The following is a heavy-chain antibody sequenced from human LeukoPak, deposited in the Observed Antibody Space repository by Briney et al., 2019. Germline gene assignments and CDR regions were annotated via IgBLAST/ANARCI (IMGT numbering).Heavy chain of an antibody. J-gene: IGHJ6*03. CDR1: GYTFTSYG. CDR3: ARDSTPTPGTYYDILTGYYTSYYYYYYMDV. V-gene: IGHV1-18*01. D-gene: IGHD3-9*01. CDR2: ISVYNVNT. Sequence: ASVKVSCKASGYTFTSYGISWVRQAPGQGLEWLGWISVYNVNTNYAQKLQGRVTMTTDTSTSTAYMELRSLRSDDTAVYYCARDSTPTPGTYYDILTGYYTSYYYYYYMDVWGKGTTVTVSS.